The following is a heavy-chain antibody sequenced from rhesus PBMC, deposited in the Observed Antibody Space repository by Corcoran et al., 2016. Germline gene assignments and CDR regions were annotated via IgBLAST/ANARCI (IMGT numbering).Heavy chain of an antibody. J-gene: IGHJ4*01. D-gene: IGHD5-24*01. V-gene: IGHV4-169*01. CDR2: INGGVVSP. CDR3: GRYSGYSYHFDY. CDR1: GGSISSSY. Sequence: QLQLQESGPGLVKPSETLSVTCAVSGGSISSSYWSWFRQAPGKGLGWIGYINGGVVSPNSNPSLKSRVNLSGDTSKNQFSLKLSSGTSADTAGYYCGRYSGYSYHFDYWGQGVLVTVSS.